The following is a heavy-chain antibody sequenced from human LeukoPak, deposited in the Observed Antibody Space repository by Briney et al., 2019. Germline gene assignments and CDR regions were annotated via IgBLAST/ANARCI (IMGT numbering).Heavy chain of an antibody. V-gene: IGHV3-15*01. D-gene: IGHD3-10*01. CDR1: GFTFSSYS. CDR3: TTDSFLNTLYYYGSGSARFDY. CDR2: IKSKTDGGTT. Sequence: PGGSLRLSCAASGFTFSSYSMNWVRQAPGKGLEWVGRIKSKTDGGTTDYAAPVKGRFTISRDDSKNTLYLQMNSLKTEDTAVYYCTTDSFLNTLYYYGSGSARFDYWGQGTLVTVSS. J-gene: IGHJ4*02.